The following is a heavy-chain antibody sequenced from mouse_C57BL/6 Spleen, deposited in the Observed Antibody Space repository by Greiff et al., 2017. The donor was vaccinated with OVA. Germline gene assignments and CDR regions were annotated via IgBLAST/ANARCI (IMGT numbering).Heavy chain of an antibody. J-gene: IGHJ3*01. CDR1: GFTFSSYA. CDR3: ARDGANWGAWFAY. CDR2: ISDGGSYT. Sequence: EVQLQESGGGLVKPGGSLKLSCAASGFTFSSYAMSWVRQTPEKRLEWVATISDGGSYTYYPDNVKGRFTISRDNAKNNLYLQMSHLKSEDTAMYYCARDGANWGAWFAYWGQGTLVTVSA. V-gene: IGHV5-4*01. D-gene: IGHD4-1*01.